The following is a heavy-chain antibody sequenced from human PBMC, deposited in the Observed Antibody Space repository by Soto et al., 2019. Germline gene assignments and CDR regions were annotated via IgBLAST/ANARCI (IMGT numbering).Heavy chain of an antibody. Sequence: ASVKVSCKASGYTFTGYYMHWVRQAPGQGLEWMGWINPNSGGTNYAQKFQGWVTMTRDTSISTAYMELSRLRSDDTAVYYCARSGSCSSTSCLYNWFDPWGQGTLVTVSS. J-gene: IGHJ5*02. D-gene: IGHD2-2*01. CDR3: ARSGSCSSTSCLYNWFDP. CDR2: INPNSGGT. CDR1: GYTFTGYY. V-gene: IGHV1-2*04.